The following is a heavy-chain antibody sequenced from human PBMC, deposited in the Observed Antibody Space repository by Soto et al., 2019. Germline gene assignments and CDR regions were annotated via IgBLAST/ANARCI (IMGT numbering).Heavy chain of an antibody. CDR1: GYTFTSYA. J-gene: IGHJ4*02. Sequence: QVPLVQSGAEVKKPGASVKVSCKASGYTFTSYAMHWVRQAPGQRLEWMGWINAGNGNTKYSQKFQGRVTITRDTSASTAYMELSSLRSEDTAVYYCARAPGALTTVVTPFFDYWGQGTLVTVSS. V-gene: IGHV1-3*01. CDR2: INAGNGNT. CDR3: ARAPGALTTVVTPFFDY. D-gene: IGHD4-17*01.